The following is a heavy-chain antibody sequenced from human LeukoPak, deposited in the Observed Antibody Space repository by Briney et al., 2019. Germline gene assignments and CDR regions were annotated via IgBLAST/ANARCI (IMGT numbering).Heavy chain of an antibody. J-gene: IGHJ4*02. Sequence: GGSLRLSCAASGFTFSSYWMSWVRQAPGKGLEWVANIKQDGSEKIYVDSVKGRFTISRDNAKTSLYLQMNSLRVEDTAVYYCARGLPVVGAPGLDYWGQGTLVTVSS. CDR2: IKQDGSEK. V-gene: IGHV3-7*01. D-gene: IGHD1-26*01. CDR3: ARGLPVVGAPGLDY. CDR1: GFTFSSYW.